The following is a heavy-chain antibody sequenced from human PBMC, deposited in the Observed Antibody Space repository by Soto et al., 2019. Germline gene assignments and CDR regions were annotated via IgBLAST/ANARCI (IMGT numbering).Heavy chain of an antibody. D-gene: IGHD3-22*01. V-gene: IGHV4-59*01. CDR1: GGSISSYY. CDR3: ARYYDSSGYYYQFDY. CDR2: IYYSGST. Sequence: PSETLSLTCTVSGGSISSYYWSWIRQPPGEGLEWIGYIYYSGSTNYNPSLKSRVTISVDTSKNQFSLKLSSVTAADTAVYYCARYYDSSGYYYQFDYWGQGTLVTVSS. J-gene: IGHJ4*02.